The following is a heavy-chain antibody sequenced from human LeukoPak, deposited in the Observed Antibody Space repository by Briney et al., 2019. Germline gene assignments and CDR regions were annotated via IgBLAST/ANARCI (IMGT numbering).Heavy chain of an antibody. CDR2: ISSNGGST. V-gene: IGHV3-64*01. CDR1: GFTFSSYA. Sequence: GGSLRLSCAASGFTFSSYAMHWVRQAPGKGLEYVSAISSNGGSTYYANSVKGRFTISRDNSKNTLYLQMNNLRAEDTAVYYCAKYERNDFRKEFDSWGQGTLVTVSS. J-gene: IGHJ4*02. D-gene: IGHD1-1*01. CDR3: AKYERNDFRKEFDS.